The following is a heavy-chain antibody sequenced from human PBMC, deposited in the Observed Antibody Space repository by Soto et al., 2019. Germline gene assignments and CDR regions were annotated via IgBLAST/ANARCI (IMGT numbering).Heavy chain of an antibody. V-gene: IGHV1-8*01. CDR2: MNPNSGNT. CDR1: GYTFTSYD. CDR3: ARVRPGDCAFNWFDP. J-gene: IGHJ5*02. D-gene: IGHD2-21*02. Sequence: ASVKVSCKASGYTFTSYDINWVRQATGQGLEWMGWMNPNSGNTGYAQKFQGRVTMTRNTSISTAYMELSSLRSEDTAVYYCARVRPGDCAFNWFDPWGQGTLVTVSS.